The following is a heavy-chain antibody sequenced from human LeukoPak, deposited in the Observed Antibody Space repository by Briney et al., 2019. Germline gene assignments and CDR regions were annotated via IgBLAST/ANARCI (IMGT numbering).Heavy chain of an antibody. CDR1: GFTFSSDG. D-gene: IGHD6-6*01. V-gene: IGHV3-33*01. CDR2: IWYDGSNK. Sequence: GGSLRLSCAASGFTFSSDGMHWVRQAPGKGLEWVAVIWYDGSNKYYADSVKGRFTISRDNSKNTLYLQMNSQRAEDTAVYYCARDSSSSGWDYWGQGTLVTVSS. J-gene: IGHJ4*02. CDR3: ARDSSSSGWDY.